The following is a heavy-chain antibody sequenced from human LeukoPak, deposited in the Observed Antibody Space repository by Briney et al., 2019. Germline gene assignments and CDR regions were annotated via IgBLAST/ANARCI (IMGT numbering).Heavy chain of an antibody. CDR3: ARDRGVDTAMVNWFDP. J-gene: IGHJ5*02. CDR1: GFTFDDSV. CDR2: INWNGGST. D-gene: IGHD5-18*01. V-gene: IGHV3-20*04. Sequence: WSGGSLRLSCAASGFTFDDSVMSWVRQAPGKGLEWVSSINWNGGSTGYADSVKGRFTISRDNAKNSLYLQMNSLRAEDTALYYCARDRGVDTAMVNWFDPWGQGTLVTVSS.